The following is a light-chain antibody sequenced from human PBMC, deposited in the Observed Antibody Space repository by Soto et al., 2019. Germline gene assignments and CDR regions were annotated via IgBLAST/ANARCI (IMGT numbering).Light chain of an antibody. CDR3: SSYTSSSTPYV. CDR2: DVS. J-gene: IGLJ1*01. Sequence: QYALSQPASVSGSPGQSVTISCTGTSSDVGAYDLVCWYQQHPGKAPKLMIYDVSNRPSGVSNRFSGSKSGNTASLTISGLHAEDEADYYCSSYTSSSTPYVFGTGTKLTVL. CDR1: SSDVGAYDL. V-gene: IGLV2-14*01.